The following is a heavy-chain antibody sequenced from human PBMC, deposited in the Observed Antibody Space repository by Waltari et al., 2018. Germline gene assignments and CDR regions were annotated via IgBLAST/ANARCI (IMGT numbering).Heavy chain of an antibody. J-gene: IGHJ4*02. V-gene: IGHV1-8*01. CDR1: GYPFTTFS. Sequence: QVQLVQSGAEVEQPGASVKVSCKIAGYPFTTFSINWWRQASGRGFEWMGNINPDSGKTYVAQKFQGRVTLTTNTSVTTAYMELSSVTSEDTAVYYCATTLGYYYGSGDHYGDYWGQGTLLSVSS. CDR2: INPDSGKT. D-gene: IGHD3-10*01. CDR3: ATTLGYYYGSGDHYGDY.